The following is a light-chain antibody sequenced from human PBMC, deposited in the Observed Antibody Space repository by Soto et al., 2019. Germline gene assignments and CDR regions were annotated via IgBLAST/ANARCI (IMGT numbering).Light chain of an antibody. CDR1: QTMIRY. Sequence: DIQMTQSTSSLSASVGDRVTITCRASQTMIRYLNWYQQKPGRAPNILIYAASSLQNGVASIFSVSGSGTEFTLNISSLQPEDFATYYCQQSYSTLFTFGPGTKVEIK. CDR3: QQSYSTLFT. J-gene: IGKJ3*01. V-gene: IGKV1-39*01. CDR2: AAS.